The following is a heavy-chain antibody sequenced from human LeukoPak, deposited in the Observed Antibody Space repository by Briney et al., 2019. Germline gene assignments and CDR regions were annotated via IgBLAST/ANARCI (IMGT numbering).Heavy chain of an antibody. Sequence: ASVKVSCKASGYTFTTHYFHWVRQAPGQGLEWMGIIDPNGGSTKYAQKFQGRVAMTSDTSTSTVYMDLSSRRTGDTAVYECTSGAGKVKNGLWSGPFDYWGQGDLVTVSS. J-gene: IGHJ4*02. CDR2: IDPNGGST. CDR1: GYTFTTHY. D-gene: IGHD3-3*01. V-gene: IGHV1-46*01. CDR3: TSGAGKVKNGLWSGPFDY.